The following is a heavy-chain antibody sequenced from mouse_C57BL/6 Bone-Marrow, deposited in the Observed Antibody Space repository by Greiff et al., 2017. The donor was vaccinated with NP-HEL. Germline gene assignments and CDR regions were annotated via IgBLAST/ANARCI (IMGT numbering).Heavy chain of an antibody. Sequence: VQLQQSGAELVKPGASVKLSCTASGFNIKDYYMHWVKQRTEQGLEWIGRIDPEDGETKYAPNFQGKATITADASSNTAYLQLSSLTSEDTAVYCCASRGWFAYWGQGTLVTVSA. CDR2: IDPEDGET. J-gene: IGHJ3*01. V-gene: IGHV14-2*01. CDR3: ASRGWFAY. CDR1: GFNIKDYY.